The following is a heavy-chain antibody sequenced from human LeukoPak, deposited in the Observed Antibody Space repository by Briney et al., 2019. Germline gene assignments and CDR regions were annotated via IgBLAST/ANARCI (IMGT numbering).Heavy chain of an antibody. V-gene: IGHV1-69*05. D-gene: IGHD6-19*01. CDR2: IIPILGTA. CDR3: ARGGGWSDYYYYMDV. J-gene: IGHJ6*03. CDR1: GGTFSSYA. Sequence: SVKVSCKASGGTFSSYAISWVRQAPGQGLEWMGGIIPILGTANYAQKFQGRVTITTDESTSTAYMELSSLRSEDTAVYYCARGGGWSDYYYYMDVWGKGTTVTVSS.